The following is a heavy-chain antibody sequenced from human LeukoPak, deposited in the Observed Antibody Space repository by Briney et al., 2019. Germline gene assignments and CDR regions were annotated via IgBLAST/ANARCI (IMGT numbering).Heavy chain of an antibody. CDR3: ARILSGRAYGDCFAH. D-gene: IGHD4/OR15-4a*01. Sequence: PGGSLRLSCAGSGFTFSRYWMNWVRQAPGKGLEWLGYIKDDGTEKYYVASVKGRFTISRNNAKDSPYLQVNGLSVEASALYYGARILSGRAYGDCFAHGGRGTLVTVSS. CDR2: IKDDGTEK. CDR1: GFTFSRYW. V-gene: IGHV3-7*01. J-gene: IGHJ4*02.